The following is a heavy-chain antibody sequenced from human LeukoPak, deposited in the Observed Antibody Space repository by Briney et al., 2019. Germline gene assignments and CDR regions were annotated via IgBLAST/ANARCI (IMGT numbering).Heavy chain of an antibody. CDR3: ARGVLRYNWFDP. J-gene: IGHJ5*02. D-gene: IGHD3-3*01. CDR2: MNHSGST. Sequence: PSETLSLTCAVYGGSFSGYYWSWIRQPPGKGLEWIGEMNHSGSTNYNPSLKSRVTISVDTSKNQFSLKLSSVTAADTAVYYCARGVLRYNWFDPWGQGTLATVSS. CDR1: GGSFSGYY. V-gene: IGHV4-34*01.